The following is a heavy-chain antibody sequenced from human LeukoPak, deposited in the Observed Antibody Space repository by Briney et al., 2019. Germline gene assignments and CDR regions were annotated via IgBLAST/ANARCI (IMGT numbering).Heavy chain of an antibody. D-gene: IGHD6-13*01. Sequence: SVKVSCKASGGTFSSYAISWVRQAPGQGREWMGGIIPVFGTANYAQKFQGRVTITTDESTSTAYMELSSLRSEDTAVYYCARDLFPASSSRQPNWFDPWGQGTLVTVSS. J-gene: IGHJ5*02. CDR3: ARDLFPASSSRQPNWFDP. CDR2: IIPVFGTA. CDR1: GGTFSSYA. V-gene: IGHV1-69*05.